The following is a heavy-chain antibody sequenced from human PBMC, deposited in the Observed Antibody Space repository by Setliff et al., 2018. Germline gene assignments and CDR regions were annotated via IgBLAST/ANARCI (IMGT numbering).Heavy chain of an antibody. Sequence: GGSLRLSCAASGFTFSSYPMSWVRQAPGKGLEWVVLISGGGTNMDYADSVKGRFTISRDNSNSEVFLQMDSLRAEDTAVYYCARDQARWLVAAGTFDYWGLGALVTVSS. CDR1: GFTFSSYP. J-gene: IGHJ4*02. CDR2: ISGGGTNM. V-gene: IGHV3-23*01. CDR3: ARDQARWLVAAGTFDY. D-gene: IGHD1-1*01.